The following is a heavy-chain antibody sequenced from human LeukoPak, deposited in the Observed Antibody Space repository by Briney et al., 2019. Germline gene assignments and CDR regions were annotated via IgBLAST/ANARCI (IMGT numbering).Heavy chain of an antibody. Sequence: GGSLRLSCAASGFTFSSYNMNWVRQAPGKGLEWVSSISSSSGYIYYVDSVKGRFTISRDNAKNSLYLQMNSLRDEDTAVYYCARMIDYNYGYAFDYWGQGTLVTVSS. CDR3: ARMIDYNYGYAFDY. CDR1: GFTFSSYN. J-gene: IGHJ4*02. CDR2: ISSSSGYI. V-gene: IGHV3-21*01. D-gene: IGHD5-18*01.